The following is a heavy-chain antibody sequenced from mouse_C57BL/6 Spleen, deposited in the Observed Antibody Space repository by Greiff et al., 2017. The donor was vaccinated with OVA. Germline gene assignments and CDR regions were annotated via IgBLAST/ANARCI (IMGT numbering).Heavy chain of an antibody. D-gene: IGHD1-1*01. V-gene: IGHV1-69*01. CDR2: IDPSDSYT. CDR3: ARDYYGSSYVFAY. Sequence: VQLQQPGAELVMPGASVKLSCKASGYTFTSYWMHWVKQRPGQGLEWIGEIDPSDSYTNYNQKFKGKSTLTVDKSSSTAYMQLSSLTSEDSAVYYCARDYYGSSYVFAYWGQGTLVTVSA. CDR1: GYTFTSYW. J-gene: IGHJ3*01.